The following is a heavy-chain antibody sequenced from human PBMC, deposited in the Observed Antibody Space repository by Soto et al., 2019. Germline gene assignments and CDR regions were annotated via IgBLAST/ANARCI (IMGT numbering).Heavy chain of an antibody. V-gene: IGHV3-30*18. CDR3: EKDKALYNYGKYYFDY. CDR1: GFTFSSYG. CDR2: ISHDGSNK. D-gene: IGHD3-16*02. J-gene: IGHJ4*02. Sequence: QVQLVESGGGVVQPGRSLRLSCAASGFTFSSYGMHWVRQAPGKGLEWVAVISHDGSNKYYADSVKGRFTISRDNYKNTVYLHLNSLSADDKAAYYCEKDKALYNYGKYYFDYWGQGTMVTVSS.